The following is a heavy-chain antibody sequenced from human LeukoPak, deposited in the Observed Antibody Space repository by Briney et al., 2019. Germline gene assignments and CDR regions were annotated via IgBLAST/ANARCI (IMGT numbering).Heavy chain of an antibody. CDR1: GVSISSYY. Sequence: PSETLSLTCTVSGVSISSYYWSWLRQPPGKGLEWIGYIYYSGSTNYNPSLKSRVTISVDTSKNQFSLKLSSVTAADTAVYYCARHTRTFGFGDYWGQGTLVTVSS. CDR2: IYYSGST. D-gene: IGHD3-10*01. CDR3: ARHTRTFGFGDY. J-gene: IGHJ4*02. V-gene: IGHV4-59*08.